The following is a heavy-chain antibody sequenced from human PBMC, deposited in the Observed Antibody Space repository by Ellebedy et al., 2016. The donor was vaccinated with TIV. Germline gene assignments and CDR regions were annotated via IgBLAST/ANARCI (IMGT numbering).Heavy chain of an antibody. CDR2: ISGSSSTI. D-gene: IGHD3-9*01. CDR3: ASVLRYFGEGNAFDI. Sequence: PGGSLRLSCAASGFTFSSYSMNWVRQAPGKGLEWVSYISGSSSTIYYADSVKGRFTISRDNAKNSLYLQMNSLRAEDTAVYYCASVLRYFGEGNAFDIWGQGTMVTVSS. J-gene: IGHJ3*02. V-gene: IGHV3-48*04. CDR1: GFTFSSYS.